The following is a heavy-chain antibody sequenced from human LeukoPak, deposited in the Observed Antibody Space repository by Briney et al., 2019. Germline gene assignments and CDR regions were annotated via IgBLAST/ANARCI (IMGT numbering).Heavy chain of an antibody. D-gene: IGHD2-21*02. Sequence: SETLSLTCTVSGGSISSYYWSGIRQPAGKGLEWIGRIYTSGSTNYNPSLKSRVTMSVDTSKNQFSLKLSSVTAADTAVYYCARGVRDLYYYYYYVDVWGKGTTVTVSS. CDR3: ARGVRDLYYYYYYVDV. V-gene: IGHV4-4*07. J-gene: IGHJ6*03. CDR1: GGSISSYY. CDR2: IYTSGST.